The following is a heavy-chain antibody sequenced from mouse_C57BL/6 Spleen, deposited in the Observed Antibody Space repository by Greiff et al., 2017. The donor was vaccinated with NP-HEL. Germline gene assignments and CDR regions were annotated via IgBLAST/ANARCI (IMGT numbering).Heavy chain of an antibody. Sequence: VQLQQSGAELVRPGTSVKLSCKASGYTFTSYWMHWVKQRPGQGLEWIGVIDPSDSYTNYNQKFKGKATLTVDTSSSTAYMQLSSLTSEDSAVYYCARSYYGSSPYYYAMDYWGQGTSVTVSS. CDR1: GYTFTSYW. J-gene: IGHJ4*01. V-gene: IGHV1-59*01. CDR3: ARSYYGSSPYYYAMDY. CDR2: IDPSDSYT. D-gene: IGHD1-1*01.